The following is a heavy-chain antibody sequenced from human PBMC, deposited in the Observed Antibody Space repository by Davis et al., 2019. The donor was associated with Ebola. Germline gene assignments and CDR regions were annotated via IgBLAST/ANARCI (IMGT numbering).Heavy chain of an antibody. CDR2: IYNGGST. CDR1: GFTFSDYY. J-gene: IGHJ6*02. CDR3: ARQLPYYSYGMDV. D-gene: IGHD2-2*01. V-gene: IGHV3-53*01. Sequence: GESLKISCAASGFTFSDYYMSWVRQAPGKGLEWVSVIYNGGSTYYADSVKGRFTISRDNSKNTLYLQMNSLRAEDTAVYFCARQLPYYSYGMDVWGQGTTVTASS.